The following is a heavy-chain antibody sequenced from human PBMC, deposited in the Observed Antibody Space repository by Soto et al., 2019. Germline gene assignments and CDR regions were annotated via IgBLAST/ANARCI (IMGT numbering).Heavy chain of an antibody. Sequence: PGGSLRLSCAASGFTFTNAWINWVRQAPGKGLEWVGRIKSKTDGGTTDYAEPVKGRFAISRDDSNNMVYLQMISPKIEDTFVYYCTTDSYSTIIIVRFDYWGHGTLVTVSS. V-gene: IGHV3-15*07. CDR2: IKSKTDGGTT. CDR1: GFTFTNAW. CDR3: TTDSYSTIIIVRFDY. D-gene: IGHD3-22*01. J-gene: IGHJ4*01.